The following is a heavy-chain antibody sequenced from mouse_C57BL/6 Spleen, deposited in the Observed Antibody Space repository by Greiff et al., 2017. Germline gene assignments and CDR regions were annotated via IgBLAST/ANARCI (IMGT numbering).Heavy chain of an antibody. V-gene: IGHV1-69*01. Sequence: VQLQQPGAELVMPGASVKLSCKASGYTFTSYWMHWVKQRPGQGLEWIGEIDPSDSYTNYNQKFKGKSTLTVDKSSSTAYMQLSSLTSEDSAVYYCARPYYGSSYGGFAYWGQGTLVTVSA. J-gene: IGHJ3*01. CDR1: GYTFTSYW. CDR3: ARPYYGSSYGGFAY. CDR2: IDPSDSYT. D-gene: IGHD1-1*01.